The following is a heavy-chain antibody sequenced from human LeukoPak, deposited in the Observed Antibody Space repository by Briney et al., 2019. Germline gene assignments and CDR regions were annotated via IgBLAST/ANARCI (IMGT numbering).Heavy chain of an antibody. Sequence: GGSLRLSCASSGFTFSGSVMHGVRQASGKGLGWVGHIRNKGNNYATAYGASVKGRFTIYRDDSKNTAYVQMNRLKTEDKAVYYCSRPSDYGGSGNRLDAFDIWGQGTMVTVSS. CDR1: GFTFSGSV. CDR3: SRPSDYGGSGNRLDAFDI. V-gene: IGHV3-73*01. CDR2: IRNKGNNYAT. J-gene: IGHJ3*02. D-gene: IGHD3-22*01.